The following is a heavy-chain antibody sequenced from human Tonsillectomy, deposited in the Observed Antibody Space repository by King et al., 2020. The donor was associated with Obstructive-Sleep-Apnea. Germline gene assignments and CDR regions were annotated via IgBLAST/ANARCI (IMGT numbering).Heavy chain of an antibody. V-gene: IGHV4-59*01. CDR3: ARVGTVRRFDP. CDR2: IYYSGST. CDR1: GGSISSYY. J-gene: IGHJ5*02. D-gene: IGHD4-17*01. Sequence: VQLQESGPGLVKPSETLSLTCTVSGGSISSYYWSWIRQHPGKGLEWIGDIYYSGSTNYNPSLKSRVTISVDTSKNQFSLKLSAVTAADTAVYYCARVGTVRRFDPWGQGTLVTVSS.